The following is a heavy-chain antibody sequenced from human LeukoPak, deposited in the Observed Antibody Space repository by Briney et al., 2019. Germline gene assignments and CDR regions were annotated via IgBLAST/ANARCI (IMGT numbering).Heavy chain of an antibody. CDR2: ISSSSSYI. CDR1: GFTFSSYS. V-gene: IGHV3-21*04. Sequence: PGGSLRLSCAASGFTFSSYSMNWVRQAPGKGLEWVSSISSSSSYIYYADSVKGRFTISRDNSKNTLYLQMNSLRAEDTAVYYCAKSPYQLLGPLAYWGQGTLVTVSS. CDR3: AKSPYQLLGPLAY. J-gene: IGHJ4*02. D-gene: IGHD2-2*01.